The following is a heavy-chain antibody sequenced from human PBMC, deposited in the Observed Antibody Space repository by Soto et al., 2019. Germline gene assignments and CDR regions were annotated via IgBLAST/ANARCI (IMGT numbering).Heavy chain of an antibody. D-gene: IGHD3-22*01. J-gene: IGHJ4*02. CDR1: GFTFSSYA. Sequence: GSLRLSCAASGFTFSSYAMSWVRQAPGKGLEWVSGISGSDGSTYYADSVKGRFTISRDISKNTLYLQMNSLRAEDTAVYYCAKSRTSFYYDSSGYYPFGSWGQGTLVTVSS. V-gene: IGHV3-23*01. CDR2: ISGSDGST. CDR3: AKSRTSFYYDSSGYYPFGS.